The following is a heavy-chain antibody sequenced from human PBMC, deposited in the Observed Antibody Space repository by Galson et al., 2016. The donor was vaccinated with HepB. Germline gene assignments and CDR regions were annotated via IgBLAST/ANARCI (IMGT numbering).Heavy chain of an antibody. CDR1: GFTFSSYA. CDR2: INYSGFT. Sequence: LRLSCAASGFTFSSYAMSWIRQPPGKGLEWIGSINYSGFTQYNPSLKSRVTISVDTPKNQFSLKVTSVTAADTAVYYCARDPENCSRTGCYYFDYWGQGTLVTVSS. J-gene: IGHJ4*02. V-gene: IGHV4-59*12. D-gene: IGHD2-2*01. CDR3: ARDPENCSRTGCYYFDY.